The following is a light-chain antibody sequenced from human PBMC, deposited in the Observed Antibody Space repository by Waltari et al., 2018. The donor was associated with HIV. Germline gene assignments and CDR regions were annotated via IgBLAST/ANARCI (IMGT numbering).Light chain of an antibody. CDR2: DTS. CDR3: QQRKNWPLT. J-gene: IGKJ4*01. CDR1: QTISGF. V-gene: IGKV3-11*01. Sequence: EIVLTQSPATLSLSPGERATLSCRARQTISGFLVWYQQKPGQAPRLVMYDTSTRATGIPARFSGSGSGTDFTLTISSLEPEDFAVYYCQQRKNWPLTFGGGTKLEIK.